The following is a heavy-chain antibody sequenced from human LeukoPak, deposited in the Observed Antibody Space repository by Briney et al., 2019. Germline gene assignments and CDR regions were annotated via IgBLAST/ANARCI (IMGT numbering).Heavy chain of an antibody. Sequence: GGSLRLSCAASGFTFSSYAMSWVRQAPGKGLGWVSAISGSGGSTYYADSVKGRFTISRDNSKNTLYLQMNSLRAEDTAVYYCAKGHFWSGYYAWNDAFDIWGQGTMVTVSS. CDR2: ISGSGGST. CDR3: AKGHFWSGYYAWNDAFDI. CDR1: GFTFSSYA. D-gene: IGHD3-3*02. J-gene: IGHJ3*02. V-gene: IGHV3-23*01.